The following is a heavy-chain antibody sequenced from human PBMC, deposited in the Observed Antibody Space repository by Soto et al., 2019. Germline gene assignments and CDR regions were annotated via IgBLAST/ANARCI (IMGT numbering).Heavy chain of an antibody. V-gene: IGHV1-46*03. Sequence: ASVKVCCKASGYTFTSYCMHWVRQAPGQGLEWMGIINPSGGSTSYAQKFQGRVTMTRDTSTSTVYMELSSLRSEDTAVYYCARDLEEYYYDSSGYYRNYLYYFDYWGQGTLVTVSS. D-gene: IGHD3-22*01. CDR1: GYTFTSYC. J-gene: IGHJ4*02. CDR3: ARDLEEYYYDSSGYYRNYLYYFDY. CDR2: INPSGGST.